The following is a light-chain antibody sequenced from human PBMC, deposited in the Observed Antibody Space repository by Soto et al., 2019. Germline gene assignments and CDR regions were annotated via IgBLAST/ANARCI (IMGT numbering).Light chain of an antibody. Sequence: QSVLTQPPSVSGAPGQRVTISCTGSSSNIGAGYDVHWYQQLPGTAPKLLISGNSNRPSGVPDRFSGSNSGTSASLAMTGLQAEDEAYYYCQSYDSSLSGSVFGGGTKLTVL. CDR3: QSYDSSLSGSV. CDR2: GNS. CDR1: SSNIGAGYD. J-gene: IGLJ2*01. V-gene: IGLV1-40*01.